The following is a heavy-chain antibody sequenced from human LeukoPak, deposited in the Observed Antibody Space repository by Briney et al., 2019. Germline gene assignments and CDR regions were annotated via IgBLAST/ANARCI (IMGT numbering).Heavy chain of an antibody. CDR1: GFNVSNNY. Sequence: GGSLRLSCAASGFNVSNNYMNWVRQAPGKGLEWVSVIFSSGPTYYADSVKGRFTISRGTSKNALYLQMNSLRAEDTAVYYCAISGLGFGEFRGLGYWGQGTLVTVSS. V-gene: IGHV3-53*01. CDR2: IFSSGPT. CDR3: AISGLGFGEFRGLGY. D-gene: IGHD3-10*01. J-gene: IGHJ4*02.